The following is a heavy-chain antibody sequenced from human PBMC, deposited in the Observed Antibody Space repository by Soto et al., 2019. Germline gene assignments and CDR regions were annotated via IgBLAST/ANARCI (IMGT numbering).Heavy chain of an antibody. V-gene: IGHV3-30-3*01. CDR1: WVKFVDFG. D-gene: IGHD6-19*01. J-gene: IGHJ5*02. CDR3: ARDMYSSDYFVKWFEP. CDR2: ISHDGINK. Sequence: GGLLRLPWTASWVKFVDFGICRIRQPPGKGLEWVAVISHDGINKHYADSVKGRVTVSRDNSNHSLDLQLNSLRGEDTAMYYCARDMYSSDYFVKWFEPWGQGTLVTVSS.